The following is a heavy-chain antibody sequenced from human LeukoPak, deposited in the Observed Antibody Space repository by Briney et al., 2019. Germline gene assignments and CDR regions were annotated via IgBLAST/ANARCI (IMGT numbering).Heavy chain of an antibody. CDR3: VRGGRGDRPNY. D-gene: IGHD3-16*01. CDR1: GFTFSDYW. V-gene: IGHV3-7*01. CDR2: IKQDASEK. J-gene: IGHJ4*02. Sequence: GGSLRLSCAASGFTFSDYWMNWVRQAPGTGLEWVANIKQDASEKKYVDSVKGRFTISRDNGKNSVFLQMDSLRVEDTAVYYCVRGGRGDRPNYWGQGTLVTVSS.